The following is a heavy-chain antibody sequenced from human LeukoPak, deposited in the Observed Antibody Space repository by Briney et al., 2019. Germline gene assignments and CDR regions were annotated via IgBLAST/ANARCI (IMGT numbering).Heavy chain of an antibody. J-gene: IGHJ4*02. Sequence: GGSLRLSCAASGFTVSSNDMSWVRQAPGKGLECISVIYSGGSTDYSDSVKGRLTISRDNSKNTLYLQMNSLRAADTAVYYCARVVDHDYGDYYLDYWGQGTLVTVSS. V-gene: IGHV3-53*01. D-gene: IGHD4-17*01. CDR1: GFTVSSND. CDR3: ARVVDHDYGDYYLDY. CDR2: IYSGGST.